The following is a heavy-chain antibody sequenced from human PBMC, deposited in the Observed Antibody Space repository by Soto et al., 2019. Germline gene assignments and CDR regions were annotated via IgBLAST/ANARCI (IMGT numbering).Heavy chain of an antibody. CDR3: AKDLGEFCNDTGCYSTDY. J-gene: IGHJ4*02. Sequence: ASVKVSCKASGYTFTTYGVSWVRQAPGQGLEWMGWISPYNGNTTYAQNFQGRVTMTTDTSTSTVHMELRSLRSDDTAMYYCAKDLGEFCNDTGCYSTDYWGRGTLVNVSS. CDR1: GYTFTTYG. D-gene: IGHD2-15*01. CDR2: ISPYNGNT. V-gene: IGHV1-18*01.